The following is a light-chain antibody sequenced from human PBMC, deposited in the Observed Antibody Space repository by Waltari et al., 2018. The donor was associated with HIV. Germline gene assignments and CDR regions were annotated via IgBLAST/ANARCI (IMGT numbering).Light chain of an antibody. V-gene: IGKV1-39*01. J-gene: IGKJ1*01. CDR1: QSISSY. Sequence: DIQITTSRSSLSASVGERVTITCRASQSISSYLNWYQQKPGKAPKLLIYAASSLQSGVPSRFSGSGSGTDFTLTISSLQPEDFATYYCQQSYSTPWTFGQGTKVEIK. CDR2: AAS. CDR3: QQSYSTPWT.